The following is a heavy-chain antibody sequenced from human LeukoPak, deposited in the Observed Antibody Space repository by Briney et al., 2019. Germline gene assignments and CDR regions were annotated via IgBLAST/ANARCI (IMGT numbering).Heavy chain of an antibody. V-gene: IGHV3-66*01. J-gene: IGHJ4*02. CDR3: AREMVAVAGAFDY. CDR1: GFTVSSNY. Sequence: GGSLRLSCAASGFTVSSNYMSWARQAPGKGLEWVSVIYSGGSTYYADSVKGRFTISRDNSKNTLYLQMNSLRAEDTAVYYCAREMVAVAGAFDYWGQGTLVTVSS. D-gene: IGHD6-19*01. CDR2: IYSGGST.